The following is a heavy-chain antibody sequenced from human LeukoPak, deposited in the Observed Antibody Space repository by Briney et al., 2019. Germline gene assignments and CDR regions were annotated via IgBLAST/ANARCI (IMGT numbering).Heavy chain of an antibody. CDR2: VTGDGETT. V-gene: IGHV3-23*01. J-gene: IGHJ4*02. CDR1: GFTFRSYA. D-gene: IGHD3-10*01. Sequence: GGSLRLSCAASGFTFRSYAMSWVRQAPGKGLEWVSSVTGDGETTFYADSVKGRFSVSRDNSRNTLFLTMNSLRVEDTALYYCAKDAKYYYGSGSLLFDYWGQGTLVTVSS. CDR3: AKDAKYYYGSGSLLFDY.